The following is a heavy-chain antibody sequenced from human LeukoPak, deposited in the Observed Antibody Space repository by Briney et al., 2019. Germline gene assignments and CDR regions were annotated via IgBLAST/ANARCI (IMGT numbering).Heavy chain of an antibody. CDR3: ASKPEPGIRDSCCDP. D-gene: IGHD1-14*01. V-gene: IGHV4-38-2*01. CDR1: GYSISSGYY. CDR2: IYHSGST. J-gene: IGHJ5*02. Sequence: WGTLSLTCAVSGYSISSGYYWGWIRQPPGKGLEWIGSIYHSGSTDYNPSLKSRVTISVDTSKNQFSLRLSAVTPADTAVYYCASKPEPGIRDSCCDPGGQGIQVTVPS.